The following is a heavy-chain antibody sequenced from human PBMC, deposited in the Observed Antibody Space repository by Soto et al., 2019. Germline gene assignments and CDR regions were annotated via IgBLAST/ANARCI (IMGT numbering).Heavy chain of an antibody. CDR1: GFTFSSYW. V-gene: IGHV3-7*01. CDR2: IKQDGSEK. Sequence: EVQLVESGGGLVQPGGSLRLSCAASGFTFSSYWMSWVRQAPGKGLEWVANIKQDGSEKYYVDAVKGRFTISSSNAKNSLYLQMNSLRAEDPAVYYCARSIAARLNWFDPWGQGTLVTVSS. D-gene: IGHD6-6*01. J-gene: IGHJ5*02. CDR3: ARSIAARLNWFDP.